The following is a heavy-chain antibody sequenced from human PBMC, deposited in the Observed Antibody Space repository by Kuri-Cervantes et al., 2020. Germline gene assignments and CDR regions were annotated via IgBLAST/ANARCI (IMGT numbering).Heavy chain of an antibody. CDR1: GFTFSSYA. Sequence: GGSLRLSCAASGFTFSSYAMHWVRQAPGKGLEWVAVISYDGSNKYYVDSVKGRFTISRDNSKNTLFLQMNSLRAEDTAVYYCAGGQWLDAPFDYWGQGTLVTVSS. CDR3: AGGQWLDAPFDY. V-gene: IGHV3-30-3*01. J-gene: IGHJ4*02. D-gene: IGHD6-19*01. CDR2: ISYDGSNK.